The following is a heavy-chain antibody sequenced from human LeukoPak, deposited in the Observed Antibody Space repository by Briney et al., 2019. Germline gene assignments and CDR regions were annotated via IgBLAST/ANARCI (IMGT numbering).Heavy chain of an antibody. Sequence: ASVKVSCKASGYTFTGYYMHWVRQAPGQGLEWMGWINPNSGGTNYAQKFQGWVTMTRDTSISTAYMELSRLRSDDTAVYYCAGHCSSTSCQTPDAFDIWGQGTMVTVSS. V-gene: IGHV1-2*04. CDR3: AGHCSSTSCQTPDAFDI. D-gene: IGHD2-2*01. CDR2: INPNSGGT. CDR1: GYTFTGYY. J-gene: IGHJ3*02.